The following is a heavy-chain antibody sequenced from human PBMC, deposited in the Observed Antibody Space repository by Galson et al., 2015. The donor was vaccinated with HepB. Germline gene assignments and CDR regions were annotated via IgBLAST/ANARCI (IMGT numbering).Heavy chain of an antibody. J-gene: IGHJ4*02. Sequence: SLRLSCAASGFTFSNYNMNWVRQAPGKGLEWVSSISPSGNYIYYADSVKGRFTISRDNAKNSLFLQMSSLRADDTALYYCVRDPPLGTPFDYWGQGTLVTVSS. CDR2: ISPSGNYI. D-gene: IGHD7-27*01. CDR3: VRDPPLGTPFDY. CDR1: GFTFSNYN. V-gene: IGHV3-21*01.